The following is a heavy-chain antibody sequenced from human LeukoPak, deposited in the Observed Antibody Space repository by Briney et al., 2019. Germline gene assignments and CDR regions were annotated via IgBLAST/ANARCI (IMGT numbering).Heavy chain of an antibody. CDR1: GGSISSGSYY. V-gene: IGHV4-61*02. Sequence: SETLSLTCTVSGGSISSGSYYWSWIRQPAGKGLEWIGRIYTSGSTNYNPSLKSRVTISVDTSKNQFSLKLSSVTAADTAVYYCARVPVDCTNGVCYTLFDYWGQGTLVTVSS. J-gene: IGHJ4*02. CDR2: IYTSGST. D-gene: IGHD2-8*01. CDR3: ARVPVDCTNGVCYTLFDY.